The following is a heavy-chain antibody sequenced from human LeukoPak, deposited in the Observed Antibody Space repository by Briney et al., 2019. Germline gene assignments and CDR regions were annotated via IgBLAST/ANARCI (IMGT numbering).Heavy chain of an antibody. CDR3: ARGVYWSLDY. CDR2: IAGGDEST. Sequence: GGSLRLSCAISGFIFNTNGMSWVRQSPGKGLEWLATIAGGDESTYYADSVKGRFAISRDNSKNTVFLHMNSLRVEDTAVHYCARGVYWSLDYWGQGTPVTVSS. J-gene: IGHJ4*02. D-gene: IGHD1-1*01. V-gene: IGHV3-23*01. CDR1: GFIFNTNG.